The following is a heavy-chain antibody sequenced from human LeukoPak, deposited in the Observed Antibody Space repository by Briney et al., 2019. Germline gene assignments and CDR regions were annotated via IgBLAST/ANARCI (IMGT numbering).Heavy chain of an antibody. CDR2: ISDSSVGDST. V-gene: IGHV3-23*01. D-gene: IGHD1-1*01. CDR3: TRVSTTGVGGRVYFDQ. Sequence: GGSLRLSCAASGFTFTSYAMSWVRQTPGKGLEWVSFISDSSVGDSTYYADSVRGRFTISRDSSKSTLYLQMNSLRAEDTAVYYCTRVSTTGVGGRVYFDQWGQGTQVTVSS. CDR1: GFTFTSYA. J-gene: IGHJ4*02.